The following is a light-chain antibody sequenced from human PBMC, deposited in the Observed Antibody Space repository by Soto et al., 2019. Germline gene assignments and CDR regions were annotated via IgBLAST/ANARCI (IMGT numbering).Light chain of an antibody. V-gene: IGLV2-14*03. J-gene: IGLJ1*01. CDR3: ASYTSSSTLV. CDR1: SNDVGGHDY. Sequence: QSALTQPASVSGSPGQSITISCTGTSNDVGGHDYVSWYQQHPGKALKLVIYDVLSRPSGVSDRFSGSKSGHTASLTISGLRPEDEADYYCASYTSSSTLVFGTGTKVTVL. CDR2: DVL.